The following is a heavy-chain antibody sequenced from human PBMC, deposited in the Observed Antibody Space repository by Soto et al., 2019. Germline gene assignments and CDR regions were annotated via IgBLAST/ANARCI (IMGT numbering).Heavy chain of an antibody. CDR3: ARAGEDDYSNSNWFDP. Sequence: ASVKVSCKASGGTFSSYAISWVRQAPGQGLEWMGGIIPIFGTANYAQKFQGRVTITADESTSTAYMELSSLRSEDTAVYYCARAGEDDYSNSNWFDPWGQGTLVTVSS. CDR2: IIPIFGTA. J-gene: IGHJ5*02. CDR1: GGTFSSYA. D-gene: IGHD4-4*01. V-gene: IGHV1-69*13.